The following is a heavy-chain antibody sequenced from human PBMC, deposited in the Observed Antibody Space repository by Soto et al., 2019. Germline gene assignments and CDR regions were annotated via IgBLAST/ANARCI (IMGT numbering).Heavy chain of an antibody. CDR2: ISYDGNNR. Sequence: QVQLVESGGGVVQPGRSLRVSCAAAGFTFSDYGIYWVRQAPGKGLEWVALISYDGNNREYGVSVKGRFTISRDNSKNTSYLQINSLRVEDTAVYYCTFGDNSFDYWGQGTLVTVSS. D-gene: IGHD1-20*01. CDR1: GFTFSDYG. V-gene: IGHV3-30*03. J-gene: IGHJ4*02. CDR3: TFGDNSFDY.